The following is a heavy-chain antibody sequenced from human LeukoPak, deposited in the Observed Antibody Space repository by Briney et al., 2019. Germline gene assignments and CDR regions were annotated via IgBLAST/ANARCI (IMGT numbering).Heavy chain of an antibody. Sequence: PGGSVRLSCVVSGFTFSSFEMNWVRQAPGKGLEWVSYISSSGSTIYYADSVKGRFTISRDNSKNTLYLQMNSLRAEDTAVYYCARGEMATILDYWGQGTLVTVSS. J-gene: IGHJ4*02. CDR3: ARGEMATILDY. CDR1: GFTFSSFE. D-gene: IGHD5-24*01. CDR2: ISSSGSTI. V-gene: IGHV3-48*03.